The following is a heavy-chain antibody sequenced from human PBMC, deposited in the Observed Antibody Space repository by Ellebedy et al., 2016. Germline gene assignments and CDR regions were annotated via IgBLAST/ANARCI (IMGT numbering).Heavy chain of an antibody. V-gene: IGHV3-9*01. CDR1: GFTFEDYA. Sequence: SLKISXVASGFTFEDYAMHWVRQAPGKGLEWVSVINWNSDVMRYADSVRGRFTISRDNSKSTLYLQMNSLRAEDTAVYYCAKDLGAGGGTVFQRWGQGTLVIVSS. CDR2: INWNSDVM. J-gene: IGHJ1*01. CDR3: AKDLGAGGGTVFQR. D-gene: IGHD2-8*02.